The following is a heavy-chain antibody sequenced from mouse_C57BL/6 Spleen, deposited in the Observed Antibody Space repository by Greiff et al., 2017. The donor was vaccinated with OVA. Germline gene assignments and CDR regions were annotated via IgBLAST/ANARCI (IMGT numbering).Heavy chain of an antibody. Sequence: QVQLQQPGAELVRPGTSVKLSCKASGYTFTSYWMHWVKQRPGQGLEWIGVIDPSDSYTNYNQKFKGKATLTVDTSSSTAYMQLSSLTSEDSAVYYCAGSPYYYGSTLYYFDYWGQGTTLTVSS. CDR1: GYTFTSYW. V-gene: IGHV1-59*01. D-gene: IGHD1-1*01. J-gene: IGHJ2*01. CDR2: IDPSDSYT. CDR3: AGSPYYYGSTLYYFDY.